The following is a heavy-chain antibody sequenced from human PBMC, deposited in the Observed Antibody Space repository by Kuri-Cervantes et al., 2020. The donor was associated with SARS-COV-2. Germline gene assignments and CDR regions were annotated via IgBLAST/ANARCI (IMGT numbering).Heavy chain of an antibody. D-gene: IGHD2-2*01. J-gene: IGHJ5*02. CDR3: ARGPTVAATSSVFDP. V-gene: IGHV4-4*09. Sequence: GSLRLSCAVYGGSFSDYSWSWIRQPPGKALQLIGYIYTSGSTNYNPSLKSRVTISVDTSKNQFSLKLSSVTAADTAVYYCARGPTVAATSSVFDPWGQGTLVTVSS. CDR1: GGSFSDYS. CDR2: IYTSGST.